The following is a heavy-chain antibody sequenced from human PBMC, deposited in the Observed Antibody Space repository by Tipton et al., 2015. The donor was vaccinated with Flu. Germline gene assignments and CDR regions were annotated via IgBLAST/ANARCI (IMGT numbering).Heavy chain of an antibody. V-gene: IGHV3-30*02. CDR1: GFTFSIYW. CDR3: AKSGGFDS. CDR2: IRSDETTE. J-gene: IGHJ4*02. D-gene: IGHD1-26*01. Sequence: SLRLSCAASGFTFSIYWMSWVRQAPGKGLEWVAHIRSDETTEYADSVKGRFTISRDNSKDMLYLQMNSLRAEDTAVFYCAKSGGFDSWNQGALVIVSS.